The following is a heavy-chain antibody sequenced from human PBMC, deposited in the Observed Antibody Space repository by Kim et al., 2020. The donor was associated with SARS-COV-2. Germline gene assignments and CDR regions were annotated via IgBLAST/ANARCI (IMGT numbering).Heavy chain of an antibody. CDR2: IYYSGST. J-gene: IGHJ6*03. CDR1: GGSISSYY. V-gene: IGHV4-59*01. CDR3: ARGGYEYIWGSYRPDYYCYYMDA. D-gene: IGHD3-16*02. Sequence: SETLSLTCTVSGGSISSYYWSWIRQPPGKGLEWIGYIYYSGSTNYNPSLKSRVTISVDTSKNQFSLKLSSVTAADTAVYYCARGGYEYIWGSYRPDYYCYYMDAWGKGTTVTVSS.